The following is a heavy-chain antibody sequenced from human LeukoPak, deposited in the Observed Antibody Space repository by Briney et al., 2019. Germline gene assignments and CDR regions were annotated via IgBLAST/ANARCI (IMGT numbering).Heavy chain of an antibody. Sequence: GGSLRLSCAASGFTFSSYAMHWVRQAPGKGLEWVSTISSSGGSTYYADSVKGRFTISRDNSENTLYLQMKSLRVEDTALYYCARGEYSSSSQFDYWGQGTLVTVSS. CDR3: ARGEYSSSSQFDY. D-gene: IGHD6-6*01. J-gene: IGHJ4*02. V-gene: IGHV3-23*01. CDR2: ISSSGGST. CDR1: GFTFSSYA.